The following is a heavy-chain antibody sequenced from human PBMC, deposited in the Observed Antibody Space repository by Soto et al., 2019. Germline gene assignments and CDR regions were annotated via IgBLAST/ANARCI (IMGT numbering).Heavy chain of an antibody. CDR2: INYDGSEK. Sequence: EVQLVESGGGLVQPGGSLRLSCAASGFTLSNYWMTWVRQAPGKGLEWVANINYDGSEKNYVDSVKGRFTISRDNTRNSLALQMKTLRVEDTAAYYCLSAGSAVSWGQGTLVTVSS. CDR3: LSAGSAVS. D-gene: IGHD3-10*01. J-gene: IGHJ4*02. CDR1: GFTLSNYW. V-gene: IGHV3-7*05.